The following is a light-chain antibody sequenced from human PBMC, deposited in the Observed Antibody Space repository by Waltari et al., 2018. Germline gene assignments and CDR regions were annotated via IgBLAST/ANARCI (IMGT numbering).Light chain of an antibody. CDR3: YAAADNNLGV. CDR1: VLANKY. CDR2: RDT. Sequence: SFELTQTSSLSVSPGQTVRITCSGDVLANKYARWFQQKPGQAPVLIISRDTERSSGIPERFSGSSSGTTVTLTIRGAQAEDEADYYCYAAADNNLGVFGGGTKVTVL. V-gene: IGLV3-27*01. J-gene: IGLJ3*02.